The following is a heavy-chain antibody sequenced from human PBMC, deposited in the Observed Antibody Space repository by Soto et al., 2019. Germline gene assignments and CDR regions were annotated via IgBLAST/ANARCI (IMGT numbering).Heavy chain of an antibody. D-gene: IGHD4-17*01. J-gene: IGHJ4*02. Sequence: EALSVTCPVSGGSISSYYWSWIRQPAGKGLEWIGLIYTSGSTNYNPSLKSRVTMSVDTSKNQFSLKLSSVTAEDTAVYYCAREGSDYAFDYWGQGTLVTVYS. CDR3: AREGSDYAFDY. CDR1: GGSISSYY. V-gene: IGHV4-4*07. CDR2: IYTSGST.